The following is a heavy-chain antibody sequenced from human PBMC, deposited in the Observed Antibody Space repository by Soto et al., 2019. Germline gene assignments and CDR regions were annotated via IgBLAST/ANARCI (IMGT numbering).Heavy chain of an antibody. Sequence: RGESLKISCKGSGYSFTSYWIGWVRQMPGKGLEWMGIIYPGDSDTRYSPSFQGQVTISADKSISTAYLQWSSLKASDTAMYYCARDPMWYNWNDRQSGAFDIWGQGTMVTVSS. CDR1: GYSFTSYW. V-gene: IGHV5-51*01. CDR2: IYPGDSDT. D-gene: IGHD1-1*01. CDR3: ARDPMWYNWNDRQSGAFDI. J-gene: IGHJ3*02.